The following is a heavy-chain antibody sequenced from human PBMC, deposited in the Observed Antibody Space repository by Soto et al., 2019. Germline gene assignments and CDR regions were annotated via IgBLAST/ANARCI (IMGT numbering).Heavy chain of an antibody. V-gene: IGHV3-23*01. CDR3: AKRLYGDYQGWYFDL. CDR2: ISGSGSRT. CDR1: GFTFSGYA. Sequence: GGSLRLSCAASGFTFSGYAMTWVRQAPGKGLEWVSSISGSGSRTYYADAVKGRFTIARDNSKDTLFLQMTSLRAEDTAIYFCAKRLYGDYQGWYFDLWDRGTLVTVSS. J-gene: IGHJ2*01. D-gene: IGHD4-17*01.